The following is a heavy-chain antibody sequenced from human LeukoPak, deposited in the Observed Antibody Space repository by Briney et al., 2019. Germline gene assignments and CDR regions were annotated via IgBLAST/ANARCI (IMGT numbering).Heavy chain of an antibody. V-gene: IGHV4-39*01. CDR1: GGSISSSSYY. D-gene: IGHD6-19*01. J-gene: IGHJ3*02. CDR2: IYYSGST. Sequence: SETPSLTCTVSGGSISSSSYYWGWIRQPPGKGLEWIGSIYYSGSTYYNPSLKSRVTISVDTSKNQFSLKLSSVTAADTAVYYCARQTQWLVPGAFDIWGQGTMVTVSS. CDR3: ARQTQWLVPGAFDI.